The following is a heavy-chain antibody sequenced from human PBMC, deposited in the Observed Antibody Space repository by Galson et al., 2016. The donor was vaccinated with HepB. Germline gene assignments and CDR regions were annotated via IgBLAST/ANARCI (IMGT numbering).Heavy chain of an antibody. CDR3: ARREKIVVVVFATQLYTSWFDP. J-gene: IGHJ5*02. CDR1: GDSISSRY. Sequence: ETLSLTCTVSGDSISSRYWSWVRQAPGKGLEWIGTISYSGNTDYNPSLKSRVTISVDTSKNQFSLKLTSVTAADTALYYCARREKIVVVVFATQLYTSWFDPWGPGTLVTVSS. CDR2: ISYSGNT. V-gene: IGHV4-39*01. D-gene: IGHD2-15*01.